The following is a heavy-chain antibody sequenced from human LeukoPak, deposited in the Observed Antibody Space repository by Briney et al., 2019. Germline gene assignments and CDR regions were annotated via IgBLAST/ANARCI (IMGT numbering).Heavy chain of an antibody. CDR2: ISAYNGNT. CDR3: ARQSGWYEGYYFDY. CDR1: GYTFTSYG. Sequence: ASVKVSCKASGYTFTSYGISWVRQAPGQGLEWMGWISAYNGNTNYAQKLQGRVTMTTDTSTSTACMELRSLRSDDTAVYYCARQSGWYEGYYFDYWGQGTLVTVSS. V-gene: IGHV1-18*01. D-gene: IGHD6-19*01. J-gene: IGHJ4*02.